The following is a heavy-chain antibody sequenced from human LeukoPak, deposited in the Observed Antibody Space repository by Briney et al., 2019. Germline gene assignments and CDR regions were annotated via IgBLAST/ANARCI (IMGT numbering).Heavy chain of an antibody. D-gene: IGHD2-15*01. V-gene: IGHV4-4*02. CDR1: GGPISSSNW. Sequence: PSETLSLTCAVSGGPISSSNWWSWVRHPPRKGLEWTGEIYHSGSTNYYPSLKSRVTILLDKSKNQFSLKLSSVTAADTAVYYCARDLGYCSGGRCDDSWGQGTLVTVSS. J-gene: IGHJ4*02. CDR3: ARDLGYCSGGRCDDS. CDR2: IYHSGST.